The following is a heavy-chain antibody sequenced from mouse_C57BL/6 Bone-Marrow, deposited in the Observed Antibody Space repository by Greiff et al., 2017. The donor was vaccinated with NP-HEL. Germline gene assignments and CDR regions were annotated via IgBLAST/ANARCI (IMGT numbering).Heavy chain of an antibody. CDR1: GFNIKDDY. V-gene: IGHV14-4*01. CDR3: TTRIYYPFAY. D-gene: IGHD2-1*01. Sequence: EVQVVESGAELVRPGASVKLSCTASGFNIKDDYMHWVKQRPEQGLEWIGWIDPENGDTEYASKFQGKATITADTSSNTAYLQLSSLTSEDTAVYYCTTRIYYPFAYWGQGTLVTVSA. CDR2: IDPENGDT. J-gene: IGHJ3*01.